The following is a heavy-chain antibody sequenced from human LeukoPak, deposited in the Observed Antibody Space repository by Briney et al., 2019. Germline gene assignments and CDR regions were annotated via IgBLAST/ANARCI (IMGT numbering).Heavy chain of an antibody. D-gene: IGHD3-3*01. CDR1: GFTSIRYA. J-gene: IGHJ4*02. V-gene: IGHV3-23*01. CDR2: ISDSGGST. CDR3: AKEKTYDFWSGFYPFDS. Sequence: GGSLRLSCADSGFTSIRYAMSWVRQAPGKGLEWVSGISDSGGSTYYADSVKGRFTISRDNSKKTLYLQMNSLRAEDTAVYYCAKEKTYDFWSGFYPFDSWGQRTLVTVSS.